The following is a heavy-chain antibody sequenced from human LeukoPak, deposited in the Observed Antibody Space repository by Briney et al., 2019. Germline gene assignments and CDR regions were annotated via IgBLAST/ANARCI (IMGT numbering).Heavy chain of an antibody. CDR3: ARPREDSSGWYEY. CDR1: GFTFSSYS. CDR2: ISSSSSYI. V-gene: IGHV3-21*01. Sequence: GGSLRLSCAASGFTFSSYSMNWVRQAPGKGLGWVSSISSSSSYIYYADSVKGRFTISRDNAKNSLYLQMNSLRAEDTAVYYCARPREDSSGWYEYWGQGTLVTVSS. J-gene: IGHJ4*02. D-gene: IGHD6-19*01.